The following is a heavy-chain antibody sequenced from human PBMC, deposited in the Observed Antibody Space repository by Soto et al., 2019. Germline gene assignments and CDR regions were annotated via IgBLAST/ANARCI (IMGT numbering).Heavy chain of an antibody. CDR1: GFTFSSYG. CDR3: AKKAPIPPKLRFLEWSPPTRSYYYYGMDV. V-gene: IGHV3-30*18. Sequence: PGGSLRLSCAASGFTFSSYGMHWVRQAPGKGLEWVAVISYDGSNKYYADSVKGRFTISRDNSKNTLYLQMNSLRAEDTAVYYCAKKAPIPPKLRFLEWSPPTRSYYYYGMDVWGQGTTVTVSS. J-gene: IGHJ6*02. CDR2: ISYDGSNK. D-gene: IGHD3-3*01.